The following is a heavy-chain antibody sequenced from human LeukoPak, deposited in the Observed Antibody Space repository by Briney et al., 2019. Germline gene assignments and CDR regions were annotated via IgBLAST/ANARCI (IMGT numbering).Heavy chain of an antibody. CDR3: AREGDSSGYYFSY. J-gene: IGHJ4*02. Sequence: SETLSLTCAVSGYSISSSYYWSWIRQPPGKGLEWIGYIYYSGSTNYNPSLKSRVTISVDTSKNQFSLKLSSVTAADTAVYYCAREGDSSGYYFSYWGQGTLVTVSS. V-gene: IGHV4-61*01. CDR2: IYYSGST. CDR1: GYSISSSYY. D-gene: IGHD3-22*01.